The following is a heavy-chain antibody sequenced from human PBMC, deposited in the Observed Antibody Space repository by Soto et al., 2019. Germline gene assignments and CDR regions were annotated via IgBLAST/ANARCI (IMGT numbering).Heavy chain of an antibody. J-gene: IGHJ5*02. D-gene: IGHD3-10*01. V-gene: IGHV4-61*08. CDR3: ARVNYYGWGNYDEGWFAP. CDR2: IYYSGST. Sequence: SETLSLTCIVSGGSISSNDFYWSWIRQPPGKGLEWIGYIYYSGSTNYNPSLKSRVTISVDTSKNQFSLKLSSVTAADTAVYYCARVNYYGWGNYDEGWFAPWGQGTLVTVSS. CDR1: GGSISSNDFY.